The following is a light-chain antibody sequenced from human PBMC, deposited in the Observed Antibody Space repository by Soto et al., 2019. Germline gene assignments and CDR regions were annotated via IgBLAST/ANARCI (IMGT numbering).Light chain of an antibody. CDR1: SSDVGGYNY. CDR2: DVS. CDR3: SSYTISSGLRV. J-gene: IGLJ1*01. Sequence: QSVLTQPASVSGSPGQSITISCTGTSSDVGGYNYVSWYQQHPGKAPKLMIYDVSNRPSGVSNRFSGSKSGNTASLTISGLQAEDEADYYCSSYTISSGLRVFGTGTKVTVL. V-gene: IGLV2-14*01.